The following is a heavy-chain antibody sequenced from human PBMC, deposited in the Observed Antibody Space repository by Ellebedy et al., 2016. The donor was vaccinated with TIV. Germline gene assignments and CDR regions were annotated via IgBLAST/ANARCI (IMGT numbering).Heavy chain of an antibody. CDR3: ARVNGYFDH. V-gene: IGHV4-59*11. Sequence: MPSETLSLTCAVSGASISTHYWSWIRQPPGKGLEWFGYISYSGSTIYNPSLKSRITISLDTSKNRFSLKLTPVTAADTAVYYCARVNGYFDHWGQGTLVTVSS. CDR1: GASISTHY. D-gene: IGHD2-8*01. CDR2: ISYSGST. J-gene: IGHJ4*02.